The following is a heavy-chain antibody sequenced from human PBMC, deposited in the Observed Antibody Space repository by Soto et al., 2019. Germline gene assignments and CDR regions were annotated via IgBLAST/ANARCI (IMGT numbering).Heavy chain of an antibody. CDR3: ARDHAYSSSWSEGFDY. D-gene: IGHD6-13*01. CDR1: GYTFTSYY. Sequence: QVQLVQSGAEVNKPGASVKVSCKASGYTFTSYYMHWVRQAPGQGLEWMGIINPSGGSTSYAQKFQGRVTMTRDTSTSTVYMELSSLRSEDTAVYYCARDHAYSSSWSEGFDYWGQGTLVTVSS. CDR2: INPSGGST. V-gene: IGHV1-46*01. J-gene: IGHJ4*02.